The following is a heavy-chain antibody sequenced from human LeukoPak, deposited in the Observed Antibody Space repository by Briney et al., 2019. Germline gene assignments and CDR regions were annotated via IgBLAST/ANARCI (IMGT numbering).Heavy chain of an antibody. Sequence: QPGGSLRLSCAASGFTVSNYWMHWVRQAPGKGLVWVSRINFDGNTNYADSVKGRFTISRDSAKNTLYLQMNNLRAEDTAVYYCARGFIGVYAYDIWGQGTMVIVSS. D-gene: IGHD3-10*01. CDR2: INFDGNT. CDR1: GFTVSNYW. V-gene: IGHV3-74*01. CDR3: ARGFIGVYAYDI. J-gene: IGHJ3*02.